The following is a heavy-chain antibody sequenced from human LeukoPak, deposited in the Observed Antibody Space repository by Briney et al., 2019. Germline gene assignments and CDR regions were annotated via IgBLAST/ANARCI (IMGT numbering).Heavy chain of an antibody. CDR1: GGSISSGSYY. Sequence: SQTLSLTCTVSGGSISSGSYYWSWVRQPAGKGLEWIGRIYTSGSANYNPSLKSRVTISVDTSTNQFSLKLSSVTAADTAVYYCARGPVLLWFGELLGPYYHYMDVWGKGTTVTVSS. CDR2: IYTSGSA. V-gene: IGHV4-61*02. D-gene: IGHD3-10*01. J-gene: IGHJ6*03. CDR3: ARGPVLLWFGELLGPYYHYMDV.